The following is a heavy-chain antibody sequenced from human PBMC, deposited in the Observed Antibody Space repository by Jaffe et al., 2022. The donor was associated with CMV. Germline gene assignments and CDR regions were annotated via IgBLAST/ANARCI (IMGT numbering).Heavy chain of an antibody. J-gene: IGHJ6*02. CDR3: AIAPGGGYDGWGKYYYGMDV. CDR1: GYTFTGYY. Sequence: QVQLVQSGAEVKKPGASVKVSCEASGYTFTGYYMHWVRQAPGQGLEWMGWINRNSGGTNYAQKFQGRVNMTRDTSNSVAYMELSGLRSEDTAVYYCAIAPGGGYDGWGKYYYGMDVWGQGTTVTVSS. CDR2: INRNSGGT. D-gene: IGHD5-12*01. V-gene: IGHV1-2*02.